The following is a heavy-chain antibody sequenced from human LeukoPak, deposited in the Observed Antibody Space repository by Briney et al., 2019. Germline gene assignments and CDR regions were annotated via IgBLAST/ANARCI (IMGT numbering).Heavy chain of an antibody. J-gene: IGHJ1*01. CDR2: IYYNGSS. CDR1: GGSISSYY. D-gene: IGHD6-19*01. V-gene: IGHV4-59*01. Sequence: ETLCLTCTVSGGSISSYYWNWVRQPPGKGLEWFGYIYYNGSSNYNPALESRVTISVDPSKNQFSLKLSSVTAADTAVYYCARGGWYPASSQHWGQGALVTVSS. CDR3: ARGGWYPASSQH.